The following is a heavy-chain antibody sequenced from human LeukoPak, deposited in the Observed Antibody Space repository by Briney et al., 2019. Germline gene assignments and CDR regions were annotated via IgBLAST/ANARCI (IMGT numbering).Heavy chain of an antibody. J-gene: IGHJ4*02. V-gene: IGHV4-34*01. CDR2: INHSGST. CDR3: ARGNRGWYPY. CDR1: GGSFNGYY. Sequence: NSSETLSLTCAVYGGSFNGYYWSWIRQPPGKGLEWIGEINHSGSTNYSPSLKSRVTISVDTSKNQFSLKLSSVTAADTAVYYCARGNRGWYPYWGQGTLVTVSS. D-gene: IGHD6-19*01.